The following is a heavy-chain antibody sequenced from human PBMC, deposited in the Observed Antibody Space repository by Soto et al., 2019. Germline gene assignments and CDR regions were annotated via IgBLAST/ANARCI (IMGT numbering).Heavy chain of an antibody. J-gene: IGHJ5*02. D-gene: IGHD2-21*01. CDR3: ALYGGKYSGSGPS. V-gene: IGHV1-69*05. CDR2: IIPILGTA. Sequence: SVKVSCKASGGTFSSYAISWVRQAPGQGLEWMGGIIPILGTANYAQKFQGRVTITSDTSASTAYMELSSLRSEDQAVFYCALYGGKYSGSGPSWGQGTQVPASS. CDR1: GGTFSSYA.